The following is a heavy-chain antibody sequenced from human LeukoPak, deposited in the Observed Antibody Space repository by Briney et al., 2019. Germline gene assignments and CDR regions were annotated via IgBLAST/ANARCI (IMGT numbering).Heavy chain of an antibody. CDR2: IIPIFGTA. Sequence: GASVKVSCKAPGGTFSSYAISWVRQAPGQGLEWMGGIIPIFGTANYARKFQGRVTITADKSTSTAYMELSSLRSEDTAVYYCALQMDSGYVLYWGQGTLVTVSS. J-gene: IGHJ4*02. CDR1: GGTFSSYA. V-gene: IGHV1-69*06. D-gene: IGHD5-12*01. CDR3: ALQMDSGYVLY.